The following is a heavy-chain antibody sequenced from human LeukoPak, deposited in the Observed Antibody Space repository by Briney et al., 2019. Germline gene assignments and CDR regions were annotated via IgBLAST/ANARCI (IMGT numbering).Heavy chain of an antibody. CDR1: GGSFSGYY. CDR3: AILLSRQLVQTKPFDY. CDR2: INHSGST. D-gene: IGHD6-13*01. V-gene: IGHV4-34*01. Sequence: PSETLSLTCAVYGGSFSGYYWSWIRQPPGKGLEWIGEINHSGSTNYNPSLKSRVTISVDTSKNQFSLKLSSVTAADTAVYYCAILLSRQLVQTKPFDYWGQGTLVTVSS. J-gene: IGHJ4*02.